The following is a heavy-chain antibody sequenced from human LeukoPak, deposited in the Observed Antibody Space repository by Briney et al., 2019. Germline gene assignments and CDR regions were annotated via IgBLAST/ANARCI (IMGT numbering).Heavy chain of an antibody. V-gene: IGHV3-30-3*01. CDR1: GFTFSSYA. CDR2: MSYDGSNK. D-gene: IGHD2/OR15-2a*01. CDR3: ARTVFPVNWFDP. Sequence: QPGGSLRLSCAASGFTFSSYAMHWVRQAPGKGLEWVAVMSYDGSNKYYADSVKGRFTISRDNAKNSLYLQMNSLRAEDTAVYYCARTVFPVNWFDPWGQGTLVTVSS. J-gene: IGHJ5*02.